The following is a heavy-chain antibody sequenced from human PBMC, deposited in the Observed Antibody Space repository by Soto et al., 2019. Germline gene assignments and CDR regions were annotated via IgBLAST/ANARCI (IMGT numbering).Heavy chain of an antibody. V-gene: IGHV3-43*01. CDR3: GKDGAVSDYTYLDY. Sequence: PGGSLRLSCAASGFTFDDYSMHWVRQAPGKGLEWVSLISWDGRSTYYADSVEGRFTISRDNSKNSLYLQMNSLTTEDTAFYYCGKDGAVSDYTYLDYRAQRALVTVSS. D-gene: IGHD4-17*01. CDR2: ISWDGRST. CDR1: GFTFDDYS. J-gene: IGHJ4*02.